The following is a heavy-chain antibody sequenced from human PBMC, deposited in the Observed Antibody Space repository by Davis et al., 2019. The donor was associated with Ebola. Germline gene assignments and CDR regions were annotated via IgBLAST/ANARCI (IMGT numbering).Heavy chain of an antibody. CDR1: GFGFRHYW. V-gene: IGHV3-74*01. J-gene: IGHJ4*02. CDR2: IESDVIDT. CDR3: TRAPLMHGATFDY. D-gene: IGHD1-26*01. Sequence: HTGGSLRLSCEASGFGFRHYWMHWVRHVPGKGLVWVSRIESDVIDTIYADSVKGRFTISRDNAKNTLYLQMSSLRAEDTGVYYCTRAPLMHGATFDYWGLGTLVTVSS.